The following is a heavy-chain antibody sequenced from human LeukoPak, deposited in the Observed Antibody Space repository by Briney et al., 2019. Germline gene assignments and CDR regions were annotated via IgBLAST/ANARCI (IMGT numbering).Heavy chain of an antibody. D-gene: IGHD4-17*01. CDR2: ISGSGGST. V-gene: IGHV3-23*01. CDR1: GFTFSSYA. J-gene: IGHJ4*02. CDR3: AKHSSDPTGSLSFYFDY. Sequence: GGSLRLSCAASGFTFSSYAMSWVRQAPGKGLEWVSAISGSGGSTYYADSVKGRFTISRDNSKNTLYLQMNSLRAEDTAVYYCAKHSSDPTGSLSFYFDYWGQGTLVTVSS.